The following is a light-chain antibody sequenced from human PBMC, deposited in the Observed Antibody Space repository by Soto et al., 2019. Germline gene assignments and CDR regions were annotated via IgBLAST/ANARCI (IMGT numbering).Light chain of an antibody. CDR3: SSYTSSSTPYV. CDR1: SSDVGGYNY. CDR2: DVT. V-gene: IGLV2-14*01. Sequence: QPVLTQPASVSGSPGQSITISCTGTSSDVGGYNYVSWYQQHPVKAPKLMIYDVTNRPSGVSDRFSGSKSGNTASLTISGLQAEDEADYYCSSYTSSSTPYVFGTGTRSPS. J-gene: IGLJ1*01.